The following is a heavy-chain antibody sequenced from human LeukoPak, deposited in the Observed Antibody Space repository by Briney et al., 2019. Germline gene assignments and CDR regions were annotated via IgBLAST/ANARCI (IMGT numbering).Heavy chain of an antibody. CDR3: ARDARVQKWFGELLKTTTYYFDY. D-gene: IGHD3-10*01. V-gene: IGHV4-39*07. Sequence: SETLSLTCTVSGGSISSSNFYWGWIRQPPGKGLEWIGSIYYSGSSYYNPSLKSRVSISVDTSKNQFSLKLSSVTAADTAVYYCARDARVQKWFGELLKTTTYYFDYWGQGTLVTVSS. CDR2: IYYSGSS. CDR1: GGSISSSNFY. J-gene: IGHJ4*02.